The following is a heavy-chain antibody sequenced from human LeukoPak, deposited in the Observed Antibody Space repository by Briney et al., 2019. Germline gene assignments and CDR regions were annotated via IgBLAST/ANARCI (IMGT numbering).Heavy chain of an antibody. CDR3: AKWPRPNYYGSGSYSSY. J-gene: IGHJ4*02. CDR1: GFTFSSYA. Sequence: GGSLRLSCAASGFTFSSYAMSWVRQAPGKGLEWVSAISGSGGSTYYADSVKGRLTISRDNSKNTLYLQMNSLRAEDTAVYYCAKWPRPNYYGSGSYSSYWGQGTLVTVSS. D-gene: IGHD3-10*01. V-gene: IGHV3-23*01. CDR2: ISGSGGST.